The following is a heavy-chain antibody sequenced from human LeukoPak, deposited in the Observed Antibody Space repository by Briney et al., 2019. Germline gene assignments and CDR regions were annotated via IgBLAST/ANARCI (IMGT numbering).Heavy chain of an antibody. CDR3: AREGLTGYYIDY. V-gene: IGHV3-48*02. Sequence: QIGGSLRLSCAASGFTFSRYSLNWVRQAPGKGLEWVSYITDSSSSIYYADSVKGRFTISRDNAKNSLYLQMNSLGDEDTAVYYCAREGLTGYYIDYWGQGTLVTVSS. J-gene: IGHJ4*02. CDR1: GFTFSRYS. D-gene: IGHD3-9*01. CDR2: ITDSSSSI.